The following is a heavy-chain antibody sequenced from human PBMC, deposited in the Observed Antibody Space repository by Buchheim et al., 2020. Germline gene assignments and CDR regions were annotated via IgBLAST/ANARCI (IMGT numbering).Heavy chain of an antibody. J-gene: IGHJ4*02. CDR3: AREGDSSGWYGGFDY. Sequence: EVQLVESGGGLVKPGGSLRLSCAASGFTFSSYSMNWVRQAPGKGLEWVSSISSSSSYIYYADPVKGRFTISRDNAKNSLYRQMNSLRAEDTAVYYCAREGDSSGWYGGFDYWGQGTL. V-gene: IGHV3-21*01. D-gene: IGHD6-19*01. CDR1: GFTFSSYS. CDR2: ISSSSSYI.